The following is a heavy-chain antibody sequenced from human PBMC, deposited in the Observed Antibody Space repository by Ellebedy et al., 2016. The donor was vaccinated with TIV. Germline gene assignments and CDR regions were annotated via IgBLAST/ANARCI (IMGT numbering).Heavy chain of an antibody. J-gene: IGHJ5*02. D-gene: IGHD4-17*01. CDR2: IYPGDSDT. V-gene: IGHV5-51*01. Sequence: GESLKISXKGSGYSFTNYWIGWVRQMPGKGLEWMGIIYPGDSDTRYNPSFQGQVTISADKSITTAYLQWTSLKASDTAMYYCARRTNYGDSQNWFDPWGRGTLVTVSS. CDR3: ARRTNYGDSQNWFDP. CDR1: GYSFTNYW.